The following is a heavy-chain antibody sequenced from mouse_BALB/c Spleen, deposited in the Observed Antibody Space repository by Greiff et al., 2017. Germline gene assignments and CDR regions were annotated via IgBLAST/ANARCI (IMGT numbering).Heavy chain of an antibody. CDR2: ISDGGSYT. CDR1: GFTFSDYY. Sequence: EVNLVESGGGLVTPAGSLYLSCAASGFTFSDYYMYWVRQTPEKRLEWVATISDGGSYTYYPDSVKGRFTISRDNAKNNLYLQMSSLKSEDTAMYYCARDRDGSSDFDYWGQGTTLTVSS. J-gene: IGHJ2*01. V-gene: IGHV5-4*02. CDR3: ARDRDGSSDFDY. D-gene: IGHD1-1*01.